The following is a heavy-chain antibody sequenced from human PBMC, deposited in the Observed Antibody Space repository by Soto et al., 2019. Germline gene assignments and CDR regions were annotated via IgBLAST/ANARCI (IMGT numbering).Heavy chain of an antibody. D-gene: IGHD3-10*01. CDR3: TADVPTQGVGEFDY. Sequence: EVQLVESGGGLVKPGGSLRLSCVGSGFTLSNAWMTWVRQAPGKGLEWVGRIKSRIDGETREYAAPVKDRFTISRDDSKNTVYLQVTGLKTEDTAIYYCTADVPTQGVGEFDYWGQGTLIAVSS. CDR1: GFTLSNAW. J-gene: IGHJ4*02. V-gene: IGHV3-15*01. CDR2: IKSRIDGETR.